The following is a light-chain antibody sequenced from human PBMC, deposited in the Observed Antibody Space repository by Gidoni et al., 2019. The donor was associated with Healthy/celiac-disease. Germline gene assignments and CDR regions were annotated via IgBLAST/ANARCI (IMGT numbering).Light chain of an antibody. Sequence: IQMTQSPSSLSASVGDRVTITCRGSQNIRNDLGWYQQKPGKAPKLLIYAASSLQNGVPSRFSGSGSARDFILTISGLQPDDFATYYCLQDYNYPWPFGQGTNVEIK. V-gene: IGKV1-6*01. CDR2: AAS. J-gene: IGKJ1*01. CDR3: LQDYNYPWP. CDR1: QNIRND.